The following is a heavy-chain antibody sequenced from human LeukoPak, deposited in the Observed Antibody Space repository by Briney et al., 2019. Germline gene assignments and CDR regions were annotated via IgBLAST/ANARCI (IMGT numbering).Heavy chain of an antibody. D-gene: IGHD6-13*01. CDR1: GGTFSSYA. Sequence: SVKVSCKASGGTFSSYAISWVRQAPGQGLEWMGGIIPIFGTANYAQKFQGRVTITADESTSTAYMELSSLRSEDTAVYYCARVSSSWPYYYYYYMDVWGKGTTVTVSS. CDR3: ARVSSSWPYYYYYYMDV. V-gene: IGHV1-69*01. J-gene: IGHJ6*03. CDR2: IIPIFGTA.